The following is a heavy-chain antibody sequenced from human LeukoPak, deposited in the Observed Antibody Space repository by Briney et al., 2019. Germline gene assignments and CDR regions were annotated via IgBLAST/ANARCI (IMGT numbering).Heavy chain of an antibody. CDR3: ARMTGDYGAFDI. D-gene: IGHD4-17*01. V-gene: IGHV3-7*01. CDR1: GFTFSSYS. CDR2: IKQDGSEK. Sequence: PGGSLRLSCAASGFTFSSYSMTWVRQAPGKGLEWVANIKQDGSEKYYVDSVKGRFTISRDNAKNSLYLQMNGLRAEDTAVYYCARMTGDYGAFDIWGQGTMVTVSS. J-gene: IGHJ3*02.